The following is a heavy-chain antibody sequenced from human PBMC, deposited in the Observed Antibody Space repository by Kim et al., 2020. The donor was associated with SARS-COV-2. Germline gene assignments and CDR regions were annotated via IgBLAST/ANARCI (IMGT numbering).Heavy chain of an antibody. D-gene: IGHD3-3*01. V-gene: IGHV3-30*04. CDR3: ECASSSPTIFGDDDY. CDR1: GFTFINYP. J-gene: IGHJ4*01. CDR2: ISYDGTDK. Sequence: GGSLRLSCTASGFTFINYPINWVRQAPGKGLEWVALISYDGTDKYYADSVPVRFTISSANSNSKNSLQMHSLRPEATDMSFYECASSSPTIFGDDDYWR.